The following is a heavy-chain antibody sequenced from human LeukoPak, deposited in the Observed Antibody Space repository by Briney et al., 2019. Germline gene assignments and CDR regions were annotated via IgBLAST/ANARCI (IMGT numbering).Heavy chain of an antibody. D-gene: IGHD5-12*01. Sequence: GASVKVSCKASGGTFSSYAISWVRQAPGQGLEWMGGIIPIFGTANYAQKFQGRVTITADESTSTAYMELNSLRAEDTAVYYCARDPGSGYEEHFDYWGQGTLVTVSS. CDR2: IIPIFGTA. J-gene: IGHJ4*02. CDR3: ARDPGSGYEEHFDY. CDR1: GGTFSSYA. V-gene: IGHV1-69*13.